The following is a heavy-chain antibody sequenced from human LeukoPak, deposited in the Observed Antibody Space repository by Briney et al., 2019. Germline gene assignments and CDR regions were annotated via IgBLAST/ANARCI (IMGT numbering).Heavy chain of an antibody. CDR1: GFTFITYW. CDR3: ARVEYSGWNLEY. CDR2: INQGGSVQ. J-gene: IGHJ4*02. V-gene: IGHV3-7*01. D-gene: IGHD5-12*01. Sequence: PGGSLRLSCAASGFTFITYWMSWVRQAPGKGLEWVANINQGGSVQYYMDSVKGRFTISRDDAKNSLYVQRNSLRDEDTAVYYCARVEYSGWNLEYWGQGTLVTVSS.